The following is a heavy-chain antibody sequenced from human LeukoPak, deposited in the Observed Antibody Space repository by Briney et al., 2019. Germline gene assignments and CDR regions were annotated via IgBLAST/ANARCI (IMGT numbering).Heavy chain of an antibody. J-gene: IGHJ4*02. Sequence: SETLSLTCTVSGGSISSGGYYWSWIRQHPGKGLEWIGYIYYSGSTYYNPSLKSRVTISVDTSRNQFSLKLSSVTAADTAVYYCARGEHYYDSSGYYYWGQGTLVTVSS. V-gene: IGHV4-31*03. CDR1: GGSISSGGYY. CDR2: IYYSGST. CDR3: ARGEHYYDSSGYYY. D-gene: IGHD3-22*01.